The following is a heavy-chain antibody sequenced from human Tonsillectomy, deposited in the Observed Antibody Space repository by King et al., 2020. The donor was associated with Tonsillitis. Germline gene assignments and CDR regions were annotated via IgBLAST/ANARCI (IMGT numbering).Heavy chain of an antibody. CDR3: AREVPIYYYYMDV. D-gene: IGHD1-1*01. Sequence: VQLVESGGGLVQPGGSLRLSCAASGFTFSSYWMHWVRQAPGKGLVWVSRINSDGSSTSYADSVKGRFTISRDNAKNTLYLQMYSLRAEDTAVYYCAREVPIYYYYMDVWGKGTTVTVSS. J-gene: IGHJ6*03. CDR1: GFTFSSYW. V-gene: IGHV3-74*01. CDR2: INSDGSST.